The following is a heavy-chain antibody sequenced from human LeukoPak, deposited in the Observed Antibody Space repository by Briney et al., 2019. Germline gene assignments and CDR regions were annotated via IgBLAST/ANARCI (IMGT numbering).Heavy chain of an antibody. Sequence: GGSLRLSCTASGFTFSSYSMNWVRQAPGKGLEWVSYIDSDTDNIHYADSVKGRFTISRDNAKNSLYLQMNSLRAEDTAVYYCARESDMDVWGKGTTVTISS. J-gene: IGHJ6*03. V-gene: IGHV3-21*01. CDR1: GFTFSSYS. CDR2: IDSDTDNI. CDR3: ARESDMDV.